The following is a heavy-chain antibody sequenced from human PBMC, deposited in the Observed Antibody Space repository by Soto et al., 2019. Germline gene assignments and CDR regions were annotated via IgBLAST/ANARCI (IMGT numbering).Heavy chain of an antibody. V-gene: IGHV3-66*01. Sequence: EVQLVDSGGGLVQPGGSLRLSCAASGFTVSSNYMTWVRQAPGKGLEWVSGIYGGGSTYYGDSVKGRFTISRDNSKNTQYLHMNILRAENTVVYYCTRGALAGALDAFDIWGQGTMVTVSS. J-gene: IGHJ3*02. D-gene: IGHD6-19*01. CDR2: IYGGGST. CDR3: TRGALAGALDAFDI. CDR1: GFTVSSNY.